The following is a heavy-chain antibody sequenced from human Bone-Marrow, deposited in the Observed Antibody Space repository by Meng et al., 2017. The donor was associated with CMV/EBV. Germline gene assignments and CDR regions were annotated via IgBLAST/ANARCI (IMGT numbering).Heavy chain of an antibody. CDR1: GFTFSSYG. J-gene: IGHJ5*02. CDR2: IIPILGIA. D-gene: IGHD6-19*01. V-gene: IGHV1-69*10. Sequence: KISCAASGFTFSSYGMHWVRQAPGKGLEWVGGIIPILGIANYAQKFQGRVTITADKSTSTAYMELSSLRSEDTAVYYCARGFRGSGWYHWFDPWGQGTLVTVSS. CDR3: ARGFRGSGWYHWFDP.